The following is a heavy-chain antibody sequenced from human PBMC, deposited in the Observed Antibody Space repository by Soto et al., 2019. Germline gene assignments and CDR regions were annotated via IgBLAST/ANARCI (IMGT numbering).Heavy chain of an antibody. CDR1: DSANRGCY. D-gene: IGHD3-10*01. V-gene: IGHV4-59*08. J-gene: IGHJ3*02. CDR2: IYYSGST. CDR3: ARHGGITMVRGVLTAFDI. Sequence: PSGTVRQSGTVSDSANRGCYWTWIQQPPGKGLEWIGFIYYSGSTNYNPSLKSRVTISVDTSKNQCSLKLSSVTAADTAVYYCARHGGITMVRGVLTAFDIWGLGTMVTVSS.